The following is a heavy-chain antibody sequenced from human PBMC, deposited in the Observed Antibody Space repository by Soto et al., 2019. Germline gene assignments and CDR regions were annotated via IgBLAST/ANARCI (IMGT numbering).Heavy chain of an antibody. CDR2: TYFSGTS. V-gene: IGHV4-30-4*01. CDR1: GGTTSGADYY. Sequence: SETLSLTCTVSGGTTSGADYYWSWIRQPPGKGLEWIGYTYFSGTSYYNPSLKSRLSMSVDTSTNQFSLNLSAVTAADTGVYYCARIRLGYGDYFDYWGQGTLVTVSS. J-gene: IGHJ4*02. D-gene: IGHD4-17*01. CDR3: ARIRLGYGDYFDY.